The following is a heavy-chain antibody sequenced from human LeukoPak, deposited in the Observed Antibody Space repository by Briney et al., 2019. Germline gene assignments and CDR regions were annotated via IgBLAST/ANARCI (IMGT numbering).Heavy chain of an antibody. CDR1: GGSFSGYC. Sequence: SETLSLTCAVYGGSFSGYCWSWIRQPPGKGLEWIGEINHSGSTNYNPSLKSRVTISVDTSKNQFSLKLSSVTAADTAVYYCARHDAGVYNWFDPWGQGTLVTVSS. CDR2: INHSGST. J-gene: IGHJ5*02. D-gene: IGHD3-10*01. CDR3: ARHDAGVYNWFDP. V-gene: IGHV4-34*01.